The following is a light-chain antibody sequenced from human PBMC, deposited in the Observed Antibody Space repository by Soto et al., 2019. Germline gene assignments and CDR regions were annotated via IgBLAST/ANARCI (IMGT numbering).Light chain of an antibody. Sequence: QSVLTQPPSASGTPGQRVTISCSGSSSNIGSNTVSWYRQLPGTAPKLLIYTNNQRPSGVPDRFSGSKSGTSASLAISGLQSEDEADYYCATWDDSLNGWVFGGGTQLTVL. V-gene: IGLV1-44*01. CDR1: SSNIGSNT. CDR3: ATWDDSLNGWV. CDR2: TNN. J-gene: IGLJ3*02.